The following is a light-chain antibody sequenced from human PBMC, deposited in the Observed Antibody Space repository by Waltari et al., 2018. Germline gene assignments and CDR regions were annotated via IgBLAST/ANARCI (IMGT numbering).Light chain of an antibody. Sequence: QLVLTQSPSASASLGASVKLTCTLSSGHSSNVIAWLQQQPEKGPRYLMKVNSDGSHSKGDESPDRFSGSTSGAGRYLTISSVQPEDEADYYCQTGGHGTWVFGGGTKLTVL. CDR2: VNSDGSH. J-gene: IGLJ3*02. CDR3: QTGGHGTWV. V-gene: IGLV4-69*01. CDR1: SGHSSNV.